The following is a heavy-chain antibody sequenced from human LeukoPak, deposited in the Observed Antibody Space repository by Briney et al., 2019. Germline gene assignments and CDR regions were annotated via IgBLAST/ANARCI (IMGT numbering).Heavy chain of an antibody. J-gene: IGHJ4*02. CDR1: GYTFTSYG. V-gene: IGHV1-18*01. CDR3: ARGKDYYDSSGYYFDY. CDR2: ISAYNSNI. Sequence: GASVKVSCKASGYTFTSYGISWVRQAPGQGLEWMGWISAYNSNINYAQKLQGRVTMTTDTSTSTAYMELRSLRSDDTAVYYCARGKDYYDSSGYYFDYWGQGTLVTVSS. D-gene: IGHD3-22*01.